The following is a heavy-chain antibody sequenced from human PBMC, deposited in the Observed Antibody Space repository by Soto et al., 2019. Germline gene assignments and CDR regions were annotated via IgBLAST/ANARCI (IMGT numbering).Heavy chain of an antibody. V-gene: IGHV4-39*01. J-gene: IGHJ4*02. D-gene: IGHD3-9*01. CDR1: DDSINSDKYY. CDR3: ARLEGLATISYYFDF. CDR2: IYYRGNA. Sequence: SETLSLTCSVSDDSINSDKYYWGWIRQPPGKGLEWIGRIYYRGNAYYNPSLQTRVTISLDKSKSQFSLKLNSETAADSAVYFCARLEGLATISYYFDFWGPGALVTVSS.